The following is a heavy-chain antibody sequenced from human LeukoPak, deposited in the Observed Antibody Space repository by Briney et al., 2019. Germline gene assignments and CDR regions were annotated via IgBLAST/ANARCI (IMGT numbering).Heavy chain of an antibody. CDR3: VRGDSPDFDF. J-gene: IGHJ4*02. V-gene: IGHV3-21*01. Sequence: GSLRLSCAASGFTFNNYNMNWVRQAPGKALEWVSSITSSGAYIFYADSVKGRFTISRDNAKNSLYLQMNSLRAEDTAVYYCVRGDSPDFDFWGQGTLVTVSS. CDR2: ITSSGAYI. CDR1: GFTFNNYN. D-gene: IGHD3/OR15-3a*01.